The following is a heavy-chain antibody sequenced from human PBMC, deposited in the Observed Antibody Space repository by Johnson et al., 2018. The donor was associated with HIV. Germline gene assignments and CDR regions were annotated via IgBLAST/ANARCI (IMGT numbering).Heavy chain of an antibody. CDR2: ISYDGSNK. CDR1: GFTFSSFA. J-gene: IGHJ3*02. V-gene: IGHV3-30-3*01. CDR3: ARAGGIFGVEDAFDI. Sequence: VQLVESGGGVVQPGTSLRLSCAASGFTFSSFAMHWVRQAPGKGLEWMAFISYDGSNKYYADSVKGRFTISRHNSKNTLYLQMNSLRAEDTAVYYCARAGGIFGVEDAFDIWGQGTMVTVSS. D-gene: IGHD3-3*01.